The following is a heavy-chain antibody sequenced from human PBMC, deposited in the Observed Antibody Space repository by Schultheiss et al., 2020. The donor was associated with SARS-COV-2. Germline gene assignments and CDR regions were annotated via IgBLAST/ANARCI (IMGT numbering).Heavy chain of an antibody. J-gene: IGHJ4*02. CDR2: IYYSGST. Sequence: SETLSLTCAVYGGSFSGYYWSWIRQPPGKGLEWIGYIYYSGSTNYNPSLKSRVTISVDTSKNQFSLKLSSVTAADTAVYYCARHDFWSGYPFDYWGQGTLVTVSS. D-gene: IGHD3-3*01. V-gene: IGHV4-59*08. CDR3: ARHDFWSGYPFDY. CDR1: GGSFSGYY.